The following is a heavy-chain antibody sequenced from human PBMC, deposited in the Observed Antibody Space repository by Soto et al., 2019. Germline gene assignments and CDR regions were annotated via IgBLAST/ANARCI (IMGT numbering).Heavy chain of an antibody. CDR2: IIPLFGTA. V-gene: IGHV1-69*06. D-gene: IGHD2-15*01. Sequence: QVQLVQSGAEVKKPGSSVKVSCKASGGTFSTYGLNWVRQAPGQGLEWMGGIIPLFGTANYAQKFQGRVTITAYKSTSTAYMEMSSLRSEDTAMYYCARDQGEHILVFESNDSYGMDVWGQGTTVTVSS. CDR1: GGTFSTYG. CDR3: ARDQGEHILVFESNDSYGMDV. J-gene: IGHJ6*02.